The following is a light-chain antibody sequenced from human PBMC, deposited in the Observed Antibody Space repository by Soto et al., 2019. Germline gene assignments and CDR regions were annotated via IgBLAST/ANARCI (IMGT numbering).Light chain of an antibody. CDR1: SSNIGSNP. CDR3: AAWDVSLKAWV. J-gene: IGLJ3*02. CDR2: NYD. V-gene: IGLV1-44*01. Sequence: QLVLTQPPSASGTPGQRVTISCSGSSSNIGSNPVNWYQQFPPTAPKLLMYNYDERPSGVPDRFSGSKSGTSASLAISGLQSEDEADYYCAAWDVSLKAWVFGGGTKVTVL.